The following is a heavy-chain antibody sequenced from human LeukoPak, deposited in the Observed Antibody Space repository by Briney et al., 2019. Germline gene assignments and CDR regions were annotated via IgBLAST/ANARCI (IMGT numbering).Heavy chain of an antibody. CDR3: ARRKTRINMVRGVGVPFDP. CDR2: INYSGST. J-gene: IGHJ5*02. D-gene: IGHD3-10*01. CDR1: GGSFSGYY. Sequence: SETLSLTCAVYGGSFSGYYWSWIRQPPGKGLEWIGDINYSGSTNYNPSLKSRVTISVDTSKNQFSLKLSSVTAADTAVYYCARRKTRINMVRGVGVPFDPWGQGTLVTVSS. V-gene: IGHV4-34*01.